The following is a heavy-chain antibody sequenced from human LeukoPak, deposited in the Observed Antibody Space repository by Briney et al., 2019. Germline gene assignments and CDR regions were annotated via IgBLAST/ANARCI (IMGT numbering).Heavy chain of an antibody. J-gene: IGHJ4*02. CDR3: AKAPVTTCRGAYCYPFDY. CDR2: ISDSGNT. Sequence: GGSLRLSCAASGFTLSSYAMSWVRQAPGKGLEWVSAISDSGNTYHADSVKGRFTISRDSFKNTLFLQMNRLRPEDAAVYYCAKAPVTTCRGAYCYPFDYWGQGTLVTVSS. V-gene: IGHV3-23*01. D-gene: IGHD2-21*01. CDR1: GFTLSSYA.